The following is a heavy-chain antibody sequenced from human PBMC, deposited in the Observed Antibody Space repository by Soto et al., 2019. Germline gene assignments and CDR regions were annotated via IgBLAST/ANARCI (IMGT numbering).Heavy chain of an antibody. CDR1: GASISGFY. D-gene: IGHD3-16*01. V-gene: IGHV4-4*07. J-gene: IGHJ5*02. CDR2: IYATGTT. Sequence: SETLSLTCTVSGASISGFYWIWIRKSAGKGLEWIGRIYATGTTDYNPSLKSRVMMSVDTSKNQFSLKLRSVTAADTAVYYCGRDGPKTLRDWFGPWGQGISVTVSS. CDR3: GRDGPKTLRDWFGP.